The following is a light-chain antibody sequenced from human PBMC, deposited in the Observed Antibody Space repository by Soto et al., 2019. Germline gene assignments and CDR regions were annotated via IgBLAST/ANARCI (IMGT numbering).Light chain of an antibody. Sequence: QSVLTQPPSASGTPGQRVTISCSGSTSNIGSKTVSWYQQLPGSAPRVLIYNNNERPSGVPDRFSGSKSGTSASLAISGLQSEDEADYYCATWDDTLNGRVFGGGTKVTVL. CDR1: TSNIGSKT. V-gene: IGLV1-44*01. CDR3: ATWDDTLNGRV. J-gene: IGLJ3*02. CDR2: NNN.